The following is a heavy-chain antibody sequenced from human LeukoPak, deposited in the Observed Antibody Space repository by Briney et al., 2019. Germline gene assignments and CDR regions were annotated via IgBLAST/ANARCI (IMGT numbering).Heavy chain of an antibody. V-gene: IGHV3-30-3*01. Sequence: GGSLRLSCATSGFTFSSHAIHWVRQAPGKGLEWVAVVSYDGSNKGCADSVKGRFTISRDNSKNTLYLQMYSLRPEDTAVYYCTRDASYFGDLLRDYYYYGMDVWGQGTTVTVSS. J-gene: IGHJ6*02. CDR3: TRDASYFGDLLRDYYYYGMDV. CDR2: VSYDGSNK. CDR1: GFTFSSHA. D-gene: IGHD3-10*01.